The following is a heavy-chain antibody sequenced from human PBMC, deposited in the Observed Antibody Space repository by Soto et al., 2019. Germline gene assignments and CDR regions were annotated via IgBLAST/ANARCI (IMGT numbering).Heavy chain of an antibody. Sequence: QVQLVQSGAEVKKPGASVKVSCKASGYTFTSYGISWVRQAPGQGLEGMGWISAYNGNTNYAQKLQGRVTMTTDTSTSTAYMELRSLRSDDTAVYYCASTTYYYDSSGYYYDPYYYGMDVWGQGTTVTVSS. J-gene: IGHJ6*02. V-gene: IGHV1-18*04. CDR2: ISAYNGNT. D-gene: IGHD3-22*01. CDR3: ASTTYYYDSSGYYYDPYYYGMDV. CDR1: GYTFTSYG.